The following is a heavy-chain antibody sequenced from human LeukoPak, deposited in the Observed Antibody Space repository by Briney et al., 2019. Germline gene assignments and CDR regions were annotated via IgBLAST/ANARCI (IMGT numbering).Heavy chain of an antibody. Sequence: SETLSLTCTVSGGSISSGDYYWSWIRQPPGKGLEWIGYIYYSGSTYYNPSLQSRVTISVDTSKNQFSLKLSSVTAADTAVYYCAGSDGYNYYVYWGQGTLVTVSS. CDR3: AGSDGYNYYVY. CDR1: GGSISSGDYY. V-gene: IGHV4-30-4*01. J-gene: IGHJ4*02. CDR2: IYYSGST. D-gene: IGHD5-24*01.